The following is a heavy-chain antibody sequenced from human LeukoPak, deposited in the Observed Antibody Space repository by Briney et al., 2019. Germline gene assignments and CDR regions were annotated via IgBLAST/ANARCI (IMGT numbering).Heavy chain of an antibody. D-gene: IGHD3-10*01. V-gene: IGHV3-7*04. J-gene: IGHJ4*02. Sequence: PGRSLRLSCAASGFTFSSYWMSWVRQAPGKGLHSVANIKQDGSEKYYVDSVKVRFTISRDNAKISLYLQMNSLRPEDPAVYYCASDREYSYGSGSFDYWGQGTLVTVSS. CDR3: ASDREYSYGSGSFDY. CDR1: GFTFSSYW. CDR2: IKQDGSEK.